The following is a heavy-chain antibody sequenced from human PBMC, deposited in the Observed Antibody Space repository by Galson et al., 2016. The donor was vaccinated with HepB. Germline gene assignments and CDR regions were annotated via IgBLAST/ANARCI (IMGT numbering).Heavy chain of an antibody. CDR1: GYTFIDYA. CDR2: INTNNGDA. CDR3: ARDPLAL. J-gene: IGHJ4*02. Sequence: SVKVSCKASGYTFIDYAMNWVRQAPGQGLEWVGWINTNNGDATYAQGFTGRFVFSMDTSVSTAFLQISSLKADDTAVYYCARDPLALWGQGTLVTVSS. V-gene: IGHV7-4-1*02.